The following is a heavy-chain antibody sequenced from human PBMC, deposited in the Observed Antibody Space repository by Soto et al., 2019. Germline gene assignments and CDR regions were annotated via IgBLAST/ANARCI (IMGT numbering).Heavy chain of an antibody. V-gene: IGHV4-39*01. J-gene: IGHJ4*02. CDR1: GGSIIIDICY. CDR3: ARHDWAKPFDY. CDR2: ISYSGST. Sequence: SETVSLTCTVSGGSIIIDICYWGWIRQSPEKGLEWIASISYSGSTYYNPTLKSRLIISVDTSKSQFSLKLSSVTAADTAVYYCARHDWAKPFDYWGQGTLVTV. D-gene: IGHD3-9*01.